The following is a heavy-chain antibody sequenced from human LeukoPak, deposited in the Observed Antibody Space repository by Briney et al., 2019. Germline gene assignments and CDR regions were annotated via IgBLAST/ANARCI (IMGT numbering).Heavy chain of an antibody. Sequence: GGSLRLSCAASGFTFSNARVNWGRQAPGKGAEWVGRIKSRTDGGTTDYAAPVKGRFTISRDDSKNMLYLQMNSLKTEDTAVYHCTPTMVRGGGVWGKGTTVTISS. CDR3: TPTMVRGGGV. D-gene: IGHD3-10*01. J-gene: IGHJ6*04. CDR1: GFTFSNAR. V-gene: IGHV3-15*01. CDR2: IKSRTDGGTT.